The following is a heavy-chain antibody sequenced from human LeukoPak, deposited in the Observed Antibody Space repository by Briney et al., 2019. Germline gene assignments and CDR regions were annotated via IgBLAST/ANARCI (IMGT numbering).Heavy chain of an antibody. Sequence: ASVKVSCTASGYTFTNYGISWVRQAPGQGLEWMGWISAYNGNTNYAQRLQGRVTMTTDTSTSTAYMELRSLRSDDTAVYYCARDGVRWELSSAFDIWGQGTMVTVSS. CDR1: GYTFTNYG. V-gene: IGHV1-18*01. J-gene: IGHJ3*02. CDR3: ARDGVRWELSSAFDI. CDR2: ISAYNGNT. D-gene: IGHD4-23*01.